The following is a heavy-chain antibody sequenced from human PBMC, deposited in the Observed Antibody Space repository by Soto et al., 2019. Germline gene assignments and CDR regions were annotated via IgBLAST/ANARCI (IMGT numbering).Heavy chain of an antibody. CDR3: ANNPGNNSGWYSIDY. V-gene: IGHV3-30*18. J-gene: IGHJ4*02. Sequence: QVQLVESGGGVVQPGRSLRLSCAASGFTFSNYGMHWARQAPGKGLEWVAVISYDGSNKYYADSVKGRFTISRDNFKNSXHLQMSSXXXXGSVMYYCANNPGNNSGWYSIDYWGQGTLVTVST. D-gene: IGHD6-19*01. CDR1: GFTFSNYG. CDR2: ISYDGSNK.